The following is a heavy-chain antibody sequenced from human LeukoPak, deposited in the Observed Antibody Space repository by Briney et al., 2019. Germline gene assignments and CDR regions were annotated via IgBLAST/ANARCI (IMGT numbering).Heavy chain of an antibody. CDR1: GYTFTGYY. D-gene: IGHD2-2*01. J-gene: IGHJ4*02. V-gene: IGHV1-2*02. CDR2: INPNSGDT. Sequence: ASVKVSCKASGYTFTGYYMHWVRQAPGQGLEWMGWINPNSGDTNYAQKFQGRVTMTRDTSISTAYMELSRLRSDDTAVYYCARELRVPAAFDYWGQGTLVTVST. CDR3: ARELRVPAAFDY.